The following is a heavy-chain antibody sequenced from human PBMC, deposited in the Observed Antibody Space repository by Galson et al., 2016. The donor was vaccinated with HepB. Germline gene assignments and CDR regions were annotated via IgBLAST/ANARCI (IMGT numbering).Heavy chain of an antibody. CDR1: GFTFNNYA. CDR2: LRSTGDST. J-gene: IGHJ4*02. CDR3: VRGVWDDLYTDYYDY. Sequence: SLRLSCAASGFTFNNYAMNWVRQAPGKGLEWVSSLRSTGDSTYYADSVNGRFTISRDNSKNSVYLQMSSLRAEDTAVYFCVRGVWDDLYTDYYDYWGPGTLVTVSS. D-gene: IGHD1-1*01. V-gene: IGHV3-23*01.